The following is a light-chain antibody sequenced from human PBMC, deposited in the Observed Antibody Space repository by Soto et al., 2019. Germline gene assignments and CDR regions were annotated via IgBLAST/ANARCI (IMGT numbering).Light chain of an antibody. CDR1: QGISGW. CDR3: QQGNRFPFT. J-gene: IGKJ3*01. V-gene: IGKV1-12*01. CDR2: AAS. Sequence: DIQMTQSPSSVSASVGDRVTITCRASQGISGWLAWYQQKPGRAPKLLIYAASSLQSGVPSRFSGSGSGTDFTLTISSLQPEDCATYYCQQGNRFPFTFGPGTKVDIK.